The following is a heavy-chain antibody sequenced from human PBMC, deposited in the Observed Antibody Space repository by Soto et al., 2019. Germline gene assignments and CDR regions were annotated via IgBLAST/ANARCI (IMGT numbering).Heavy chain of an antibody. J-gene: IGHJ4*02. V-gene: IGHV1-18*04. CDR2: ISAYNGNT. CDR3: ARDYYYDSSGRVDY. D-gene: IGHD3-22*01. Sequence: ASVKVSFQASGYTFTSYGISWVRQAPGQGLEWMGWISAYNGNTNYAQKLQGRVTMTTDTSTSTAYMELRSLRSDDTAVYYCARDYYYDSSGRVDYWGQGTLVTVSS. CDR1: GYTFTSYG.